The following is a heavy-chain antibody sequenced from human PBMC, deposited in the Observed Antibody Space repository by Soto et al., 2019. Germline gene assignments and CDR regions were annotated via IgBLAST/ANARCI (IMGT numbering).Heavy chain of an antibody. V-gene: IGHV1-18*04. J-gene: IGHJ5*02. Sequence: GASVKVSCKASGYTFTSYGISWVRQAPGQGLEWMGWISAYNGNTNYAQKLQGRVTMTTDTSTSTAYMELRSLRSDDTAGYYCAREALNNWNDGAPINWFDPWGQGTLVTVSS. D-gene: IGHD1-20*01. CDR1: GYTFTSYG. CDR2: ISAYNGNT. CDR3: AREALNNWNDGAPINWFDP.